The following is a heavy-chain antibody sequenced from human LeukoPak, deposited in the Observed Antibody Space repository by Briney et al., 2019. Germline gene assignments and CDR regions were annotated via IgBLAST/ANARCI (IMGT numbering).Heavy chain of an antibody. CDR3: ARGAQLTDY. V-gene: IGHV3-64*01. J-gene: IGHJ4*02. CDR1: GFTFYTYG. Sequence: GGSLRLSCAASGFTFYTYGMHWVRQAPGKGLEYVSGIGPDGGTTYYANSVRGRFTISRDNSKYMLYLQMGSLTADDMAVYYCARGAQLTDYWGQGTLVTVSS. CDR2: IGPDGGTT. D-gene: IGHD6-13*01.